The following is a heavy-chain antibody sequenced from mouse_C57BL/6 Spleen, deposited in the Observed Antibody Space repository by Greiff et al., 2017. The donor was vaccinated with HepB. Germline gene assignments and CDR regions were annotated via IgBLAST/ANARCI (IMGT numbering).Heavy chain of an antibody. Sequence: QVQLQQPGAELVRPGTSVKLSCKASGYTFTSYWMHWVKQRPGQGLEWIGVIDPSDSYTNYNQKFKGKATLTVDTSSSTAYMQLSSLTSEDSAVYYWARGGTTVVEYFDVWGTGTTVTVSS. V-gene: IGHV1-59*01. J-gene: IGHJ1*03. D-gene: IGHD1-1*01. CDR1: GYTFTSYW. CDR2: IDPSDSYT. CDR3: ARGGTTVVEYFDV.